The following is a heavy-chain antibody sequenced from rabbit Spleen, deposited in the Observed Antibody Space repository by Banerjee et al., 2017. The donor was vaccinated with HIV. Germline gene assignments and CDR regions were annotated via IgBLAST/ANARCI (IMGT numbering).Heavy chain of an antibody. Sequence: QQQLEESGGGLVKPGGTLTLTCTASGFSFSSSYDMSWVRQAPGKGLEWIGFIYTGNGKNYYASWAKGRFTISKTSSTTVTLQLTSLTAADTAIYFCGRGGDGGGDGLDLWGPGTLVTVS. V-gene: IGHV1S45*01. J-gene: IGHJ4*01. CDR3: GRGGDGGGDGLDL. D-gene: IGHD5-1*01. CDR1: GFSFSSSYD. CDR2: IYTGNGKN.